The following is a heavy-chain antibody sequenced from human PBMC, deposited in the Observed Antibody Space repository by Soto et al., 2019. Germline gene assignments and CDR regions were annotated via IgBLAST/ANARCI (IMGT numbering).Heavy chain of an antibody. D-gene: IGHD3-10*01. CDR3: ARGGTYYYGSGSPHWFDP. CDR2: INHSGST. J-gene: IGHJ5*02. Sequence: QVQLQQWGAGLLKPSETLSLTCAVYGGSFSGYYWSWIRQPPGKGLEWTGEINHSGSTNYNPSLKSRVTISVDTSKNQFSLKLSSVTAADTAVYYCARGGTYYYGSGSPHWFDPWGQGTLVTVSS. CDR1: GGSFSGYY. V-gene: IGHV4-34*01.